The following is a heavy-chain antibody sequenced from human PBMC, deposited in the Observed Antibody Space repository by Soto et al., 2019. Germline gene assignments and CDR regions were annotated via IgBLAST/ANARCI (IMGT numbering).Heavy chain of an antibody. J-gene: IGHJ6*02. CDR2: TFYRSKWSN. CDR1: GDSVSNNNVA. Sequence: SQTLSLTCAISGDSVSNNNVAWYWIRQSPSRGLEWLGRTFYRSKWSNQYADSVKSRITINPDTSTNQISLQLSSVTPEDTAIYYCTRDRMWRLWCAMDVWGPGTSVTGSS. V-gene: IGHV6-1*01. CDR3: TRDRMWRLWCAMDV. D-gene: IGHD6-25*01.